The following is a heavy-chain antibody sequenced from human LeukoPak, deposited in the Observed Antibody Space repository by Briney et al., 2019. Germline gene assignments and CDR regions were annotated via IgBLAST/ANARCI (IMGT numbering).Heavy chain of an antibody. CDR2: INHSGRT. J-gene: IGHJ4*02. D-gene: IGHD6-6*01. CDR1: GGSFSGYY. Sequence: SETLSLTCAVYGGSFSGYYWSWIRQPPGKGLEWIGEINHSGRTNYNPSLKSRVTISVDTSKNQFSLKLSSVTAADTAVYYCARETSSSSSFFDYWGQGTLVTVSS. V-gene: IGHV4-34*01. CDR3: ARETSSSSSFFDY.